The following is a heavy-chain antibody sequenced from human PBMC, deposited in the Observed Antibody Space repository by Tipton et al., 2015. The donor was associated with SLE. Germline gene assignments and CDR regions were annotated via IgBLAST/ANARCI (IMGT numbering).Heavy chain of an antibody. CDR2: IADSGGNT. Sequence: GSLRLSCVASGFTLSSYAMSWVRQASGKGLQWVSSIADSGGNTYYADSVKGRFTISRDTSKNTLYLQMNSLRPEDTAVYYCARVSAARYFDYWGQGMLVTVSS. CDR3: ARVSAARYFDY. J-gene: IGHJ4*02. V-gene: IGHV3-23*01. CDR1: GFTLSSYA. D-gene: IGHD6-6*01.